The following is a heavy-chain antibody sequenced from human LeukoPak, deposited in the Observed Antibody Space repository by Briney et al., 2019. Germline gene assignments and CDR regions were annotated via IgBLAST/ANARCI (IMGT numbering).Heavy chain of an antibody. CDR1: GFTFSDYA. Sequence: PGGSLRLSCAASGFTFSDYAMNWVRQAPGKGLEWVSVVGGDDVTFYTDSVKGRFTISRDNSKNTLSLQMNSLRLEDTAVYYCAKDSRSRNGIYDPFDIWGQGTVVTVSS. CDR2: VGGDDVT. V-gene: IGHV3-23*01. J-gene: IGHJ3*02. D-gene: IGHD2-8*01. CDR3: AKDSRSRNGIYDPFDI.